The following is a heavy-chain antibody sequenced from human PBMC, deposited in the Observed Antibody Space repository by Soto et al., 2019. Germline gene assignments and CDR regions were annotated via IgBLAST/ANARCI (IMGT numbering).Heavy chain of an antibody. J-gene: IGHJ6*02. Sequence: EVQLVESGGGLVLPGGSLRLSCAASGFTFSRYWMHWVRQAPGKGLVWVSRISSYGSDTHYADSVKGRFTISRDNAKNTLYLQMNSLRADDTAVYYCASNYAYAEDYYWYGIDVWGQGTTVTVSS. CDR3: ASNYAYAEDYYWYGIDV. V-gene: IGHV3-74*01. D-gene: IGHD3-16*01. CDR2: ISSYGSDT. CDR1: GFTFSRYW.